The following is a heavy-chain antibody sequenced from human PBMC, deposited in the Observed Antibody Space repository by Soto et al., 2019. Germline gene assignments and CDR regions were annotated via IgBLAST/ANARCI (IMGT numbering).Heavy chain of an antibody. CDR1: GFTFSSYG. Sequence: PLRLSCAASGFTFSSYGMHWVRQAPGKGLEWVAVISYDGSNKYYADSVKGRFTISGDNSKNTLYLQMNSLRAEDTAVYYCAKEPRKQWLAYYFDYWGQGTLVTVSS. D-gene: IGHD6-19*01. J-gene: IGHJ4*02. CDR2: ISYDGSNK. V-gene: IGHV3-30*18. CDR3: AKEPRKQWLAYYFDY.